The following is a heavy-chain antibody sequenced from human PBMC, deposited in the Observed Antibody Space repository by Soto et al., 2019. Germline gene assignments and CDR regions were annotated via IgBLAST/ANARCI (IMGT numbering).Heavy chain of an antibody. J-gene: IGHJ3*02. V-gene: IGHV1-18*01. CDR3: ARDPGYSTTWHQAFDI. Sequence: QVQLVQSGAEVKKPGASVKVSCKASGYTFTSYGISWVRQAPGQGPEWMGRISTYNGNTNYVQKLQGRVTMTTDTSTNTAYVELRSLRYDDTAVYYCARDPGYSTTWHQAFDIWGQGTMVTVSS. D-gene: IGHD6-13*01. CDR1: GYTFTSYG. CDR2: ISTYNGNT.